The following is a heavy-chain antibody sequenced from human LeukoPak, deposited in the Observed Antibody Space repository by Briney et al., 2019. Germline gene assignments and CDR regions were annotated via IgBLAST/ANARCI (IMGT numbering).Heavy chain of an antibody. CDR1: GFTFRDYW. J-gene: IGHJ4*02. V-gene: IGHV3-7*01. CDR3: ARGSPVDY. CDR2: IKQDGREK. Sequence: PGGSLRLSCVASGFTFRDYWMTWVRQAPRKGLECVANIKQDGREKYYVDSVKGRFTIPRDNAKNSLYLQMNTLRAEDTAVYYCARGSPVDYWGQGTLVTVSS.